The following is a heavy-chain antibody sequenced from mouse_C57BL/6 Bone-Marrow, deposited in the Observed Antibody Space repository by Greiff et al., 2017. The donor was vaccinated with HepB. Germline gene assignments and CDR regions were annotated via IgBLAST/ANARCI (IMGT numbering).Heavy chain of an antibody. CDR3: ARGGYYDYDGYYYAMDY. J-gene: IGHJ4*01. V-gene: IGHV1-82*01. Sequence: VHLVESGPELVKPGASVKISCKASGYAFSSSWMNWVKQRPGKGLEWIGRIYPGDGDTNYNGKFKGKATLTADKSSSTAYMQLSSLTSEDSAVYFCARGGYYDYDGYYYAMDYWGQGTSVTVSS. CDR1: GYAFSSSW. CDR2: IYPGDGDT. D-gene: IGHD2-4*01.